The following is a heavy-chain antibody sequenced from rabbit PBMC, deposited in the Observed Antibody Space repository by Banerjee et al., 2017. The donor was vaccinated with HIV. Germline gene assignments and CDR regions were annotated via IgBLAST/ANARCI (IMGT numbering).Heavy chain of an antibody. V-gene: IGHV1S45*01. Sequence: EQLVESGGGLVQPEGSLTLTCKASGFSFSNKAVMCWVRQAPGKGLEWIACINAVTGKAFYASWAKGRFTFSKTSSTTVTLQLTILPAADTATYFFASDIYGHGGFSLWGQGTLVTVS. CDR3: ASDIYGHGGFSL. CDR2: INAVTGKA. D-gene: IGHD6-1*01. CDR1: GFSFSNKAV. J-gene: IGHJ3*01.